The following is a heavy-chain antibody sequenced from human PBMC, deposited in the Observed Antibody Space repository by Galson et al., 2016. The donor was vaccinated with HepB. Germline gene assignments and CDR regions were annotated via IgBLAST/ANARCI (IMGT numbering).Heavy chain of an antibody. V-gene: IGHV1-69*06. CDR3: AKEPRDFWYFDL. Sequence: SCKASGDTLHNFAINWVRQAPGQGLEWMGKVIPVFDASNYARKFQGRVTITADKSTNTVNMELRSLRSEDTAIYYCAKEPRDFWYFDLWGRGTLVTVS. CDR2: VIPVFDAS. D-gene: IGHD1-14*01. J-gene: IGHJ2*01. CDR1: GDTLHNFA.